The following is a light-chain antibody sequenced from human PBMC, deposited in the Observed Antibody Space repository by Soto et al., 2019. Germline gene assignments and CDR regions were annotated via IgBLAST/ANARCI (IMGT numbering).Light chain of an antibody. J-gene: IGKJ1*01. Sequence: DIQMTQSPSTLSAYVGDRVTITCRASQSISSWLAWYQQKPGKAPNLLIYDAASLEAGVPSRFSGSGTGTEFTLTINSLQPTDFATYYCQQYNSYPWTVGQGTKVEI. CDR2: DAA. CDR1: QSISSW. V-gene: IGKV1-5*01. CDR3: QQYNSYPWT.